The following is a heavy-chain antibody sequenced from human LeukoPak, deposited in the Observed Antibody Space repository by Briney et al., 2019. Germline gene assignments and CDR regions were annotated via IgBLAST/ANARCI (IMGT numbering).Heavy chain of an antibody. D-gene: IGHD6-19*01. V-gene: IGHV4-39*01. CDR3: ATSGWYLLPGVY. Sequence: SETLSLTCTVSGDSISSTNYYWGWIRQPPGKGLEWIGSIYYSGSTYYNPSLESRVTISVDASKNQFSLKLSSVTAADTAVYYCATSGWYLLPGVYWGQGTLVTVSS. CDR2: IYYSGST. CDR1: GDSISSTNYY. J-gene: IGHJ4*02.